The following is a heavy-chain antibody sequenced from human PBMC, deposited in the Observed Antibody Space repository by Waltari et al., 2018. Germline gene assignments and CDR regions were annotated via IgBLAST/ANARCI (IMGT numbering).Heavy chain of an antibody. CDR3: ARDRGRGLYLDT. D-gene: IGHD2-15*01. CDR2: VHRSGRT. J-gene: IGHJ5*02. Sequence: WWIGVRQPPQKGLEWIVQVHRSGRTNYNPSFASRLTMSIDTSNNHFSLKMTSVAAADTAVYYCARDRGRGLYLDTWGPGTLVAVS. CDR1: W. V-gene: IGHV4-4*02.